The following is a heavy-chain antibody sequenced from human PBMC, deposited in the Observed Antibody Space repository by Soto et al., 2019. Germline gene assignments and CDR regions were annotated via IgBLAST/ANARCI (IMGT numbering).Heavy chain of an antibody. V-gene: IGHV3-23*01. CDR2: VSVSGGTT. D-gene: IGHD3-22*01. CDR3: ARGLYYYDSSGYRLFDY. Sequence: LRLSCAASGFMFNNYAMSWVRQAPGKGLEWVSTVSVSGGTTYYADSLKGRFTISRDNSKKTVYLQMNRLRADDTAIYYCARGLYYYDSSGYRLFDYWGQGTLVTVSS. J-gene: IGHJ4*02. CDR1: GFMFNNYA.